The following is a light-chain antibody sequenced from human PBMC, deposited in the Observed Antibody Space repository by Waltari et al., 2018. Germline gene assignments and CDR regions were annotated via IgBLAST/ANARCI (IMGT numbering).Light chain of an antibody. CDR3: SLYMGSGIWV. J-gene: IGLJ3*02. CDR2: KGN. CDR1: SGSLSTTSY. Sequence: QTVVTQEPSLSVYPGGTVTLTCTFSSGSLSTTSYATWYQQTPGQAPRTLVYKGNSRSSGVPDRFSGSILGNKAALTITGAQADDECDYYCSLYMGSGIWVFGGGTKLTVL. V-gene: IGLV8-61*01.